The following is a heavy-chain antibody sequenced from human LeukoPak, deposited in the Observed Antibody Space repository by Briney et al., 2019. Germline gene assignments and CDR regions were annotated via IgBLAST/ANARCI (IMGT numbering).Heavy chain of an antibody. D-gene: IGHD2-15*01. CDR2: IYYSGST. J-gene: IGHJ4*02. CDR3: AREPHKYCSGGSCYSAHYFDY. V-gene: IGHV4-30-4*01. Sequence: SETLSLTCTVSGGSISSGDYYWSWIRQPPGKGLEWIGYIYYSGSTYYNPSLKSRVTISVDTSQNQFSLKLSSVAAADTAVYYCAREPHKYCSGGSCYSAHYFDYWGQGTLVTVSS. CDR1: GGSISSGDYY.